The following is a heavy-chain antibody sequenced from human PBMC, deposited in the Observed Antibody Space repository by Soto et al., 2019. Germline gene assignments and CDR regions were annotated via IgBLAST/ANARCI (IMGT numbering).Heavy chain of an antibody. CDR2: INAGNGNT. Sequence: GASVKVSCKASGYTFTGYAMHWVRQAPGQRLEWMGWINAGNGNTKYSQKFQGRVTITGDTSASTAYMELSSLRSEDTAVYYCARDRAMDYGRVLMDVWGQGTTVTVSS. V-gene: IGHV1-3*01. CDR3: ARDRAMDYGRVLMDV. J-gene: IGHJ6*02. D-gene: IGHD4-17*01. CDR1: GYTFTGYA.